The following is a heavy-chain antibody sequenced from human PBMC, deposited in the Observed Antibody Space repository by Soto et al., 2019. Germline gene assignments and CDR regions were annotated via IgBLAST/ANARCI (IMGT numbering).Heavy chain of an antibody. CDR3: ARDPSIVLVPAATYYYYYYGMDV. CDR1: GFTFSSYW. CDR2: IKQDGSEK. J-gene: IGHJ6*02. V-gene: IGHV3-7*01. Sequence: PGGSLRLSCVASGFTFSSYWMSWVRQAPGKGLEWVANIKQDGSEKYYVDSVKGRFTISRDNAKNSLYLQMNSLRAEDTAVYYCARDPSIVLVPAATYYYYYYGMDVWGQGTTVTVSS. D-gene: IGHD2-2*01.